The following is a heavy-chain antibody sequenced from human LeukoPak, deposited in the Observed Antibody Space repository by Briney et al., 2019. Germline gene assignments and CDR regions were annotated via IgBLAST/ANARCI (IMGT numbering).Heavy chain of an antibody. D-gene: IGHD6-13*01. Sequence: PGGSLRLSCAASGFIFSSYSMNWFRQAPGKGLEWVSFISSSSSYIYYADSVKGRFTISRDNAKNSLYLQMNSLRAEDTAVYYCARARYSSSPFDPWGQGTLVTVSS. J-gene: IGHJ5*01. V-gene: IGHV3-21*01. CDR3: ARARYSSSPFDP. CDR1: GFIFSSYS. CDR2: ISSSSSYI.